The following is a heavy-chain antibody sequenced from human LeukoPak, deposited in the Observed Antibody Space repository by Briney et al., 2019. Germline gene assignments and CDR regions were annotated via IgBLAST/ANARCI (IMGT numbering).Heavy chain of an antibody. V-gene: IGHV3-21*01. CDR2: ISSSSSYI. CDR3: ARDLDYGDYPMDY. J-gene: IGHJ4*02. Sequence: GRSLRLSCAASGFTFSSYSVNWVRQAPGKGLEWVSSISSSSSYIYYADSVKGRFTISRDNAKNSLYLQMNSLRAEDTAVYYCARDLDYGDYPMDYWGQGTLVTVSS. D-gene: IGHD4-17*01. CDR1: GFTFSSYS.